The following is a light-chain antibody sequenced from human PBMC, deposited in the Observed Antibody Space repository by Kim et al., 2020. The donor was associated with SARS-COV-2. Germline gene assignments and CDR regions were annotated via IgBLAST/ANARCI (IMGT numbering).Light chain of an antibody. V-gene: IGKV1-39*01. J-gene: IGKJ4*01. CDR2: GAS. CDR1: QSISSY. CDR3: QQSYTLPLT. Sequence: DIQMTQSPSSLSASVGDRVTITCRASQSISSYLNWYQQKPGKAPNLLIYGASSLQSGVPSRFSGSGSGTDFTLTISSLQPADFAAYYCQQSYTLPLTFGGGTKVEI.